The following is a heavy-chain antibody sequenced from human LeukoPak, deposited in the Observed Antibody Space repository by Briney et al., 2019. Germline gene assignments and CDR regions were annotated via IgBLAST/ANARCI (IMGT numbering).Heavy chain of an antibody. CDR3: ARGRVVIPLDY. CDR2: IIPIFGTA. J-gene: IGHJ4*02. D-gene: IGHD3-3*01. CDR1: GGTFSSYA. Sequence: GSSVKVSCKASGGTFSSYAISWVRQAPGQGLEWMGGIIPIFGTANYAQKFQGRVTITADESTSTAYMELSSLRSDDTAVYYCARGRVVIPLDYWGQGTLVTVSS. V-gene: IGHV1-69*01.